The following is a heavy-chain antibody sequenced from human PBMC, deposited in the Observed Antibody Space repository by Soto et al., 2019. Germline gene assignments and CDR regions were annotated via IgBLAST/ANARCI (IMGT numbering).Heavy chain of an antibody. CDR1: GFRFASYG. J-gene: IGHJ4*02. Sequence: PGGSLRLSCVASGFRFASYGFHWVRQAPGKGLEWVAVIINDGSEKNHADSVKDRFTISRDNSRDTLYLQMNSLRVDDTAVYYCGKERRGSGWSVCNFWGQGALVTVSS. CDR2: IINDGSEK. CDR3: GKERRGSGWSVCNF. D-gene: IGHD6-19*01. V-gene: IGHV3-33*05.